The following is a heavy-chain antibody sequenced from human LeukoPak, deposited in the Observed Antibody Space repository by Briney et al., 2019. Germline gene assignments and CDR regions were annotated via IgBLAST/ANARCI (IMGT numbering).Heavy chain of an antibody. Sequence: ASVKVSCKASGYTFTSHYMHWVRQAPGQGLEWMGIINPSGGSTSYAQKFQGRVTMTRDMSTSTVYMELSSLRSEDTAVYYCARDLTRYCSSTSCHEAVAFDYWGQGTLVTVSS. J-gene: IGHJ4*02. CDR1: GYTFTSHY. V-gene: IGHV1-46*01. D-gene: IGHD2-2*01. CDR2: INPSGGST. CDR3: ARDLTRYCSSTSCHEAVAFDY.